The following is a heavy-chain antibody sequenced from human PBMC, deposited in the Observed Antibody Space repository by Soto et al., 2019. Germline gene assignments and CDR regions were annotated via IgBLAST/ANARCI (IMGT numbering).Heavy chain of an antibody. CDR2: IYYSGST. Sequence: ASETLSLTCTVSGGSISSYYWSWIRQPPGKGLEWIGYIYYSGSTNYNPSLKSRVTISVDTSKNQFSLKLSSVTAADTAVYYCARGIIAVAGTWYFDYWGQGTLVTVSS. V-gene: IGHV4-59*01. D-gene: IGHD6-19*01. J-gene: IGHJ4*02. CDR3: ARGIIAVAGTWYFDY. CDR1: GGSISSYY.